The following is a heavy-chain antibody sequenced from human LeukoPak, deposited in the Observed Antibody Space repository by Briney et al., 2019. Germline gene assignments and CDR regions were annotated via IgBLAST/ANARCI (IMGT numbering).Heavy chain of an antibody. V-gene: IGHV5-51*01. CDR1: GYSFTNYW. CDR3: ARHGNSDSRTADI. CDR2: IYPGDSDT. D-gene: IGHD2-2*01. J-gene: IGHJ4*02. Sequence: GESQKISCKGFGYSFTNYWIGWVRQMPGKGLDWMGIIYPGDSDTRYSPSFQGQVTISADKSINTAYLHWSSLKASDTAMYYCARHGNSDSRTADIWGQGTLVTVSS.